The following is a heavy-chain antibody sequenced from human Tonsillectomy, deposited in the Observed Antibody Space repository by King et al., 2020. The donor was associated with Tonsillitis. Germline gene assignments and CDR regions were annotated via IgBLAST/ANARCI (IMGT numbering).Heavy chain of an antibody. V-gene: IGHV3-53*01. Sequence: VQLVESGGGFIQPGGSLRLSCAASGFAVSYNYMSWVRQAPGKGLEWVSVISGVGNTFYADSVRGRFTISRDHSTNTLYLQMNNLGAEDTAVYYCVRSENCDDPFDVWGQGTLVTVSS. D-gene: IGHD1-1*01. J-gene: IGHJ3*01. CDR2: ISGVGNT. CDR1: GFAVSYNY. CDR3: VRSENCDDPFDV.